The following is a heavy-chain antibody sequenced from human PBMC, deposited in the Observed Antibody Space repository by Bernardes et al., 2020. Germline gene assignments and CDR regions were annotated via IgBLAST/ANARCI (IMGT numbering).Heavy chain of an antibody. CDR3: ARDGTGRITIFGVVIGGFDP. J-gene: IGHJ5*02. CDR1: GYTFTGYY. Sequence: ASVKVSCKASGYTFTGYYMHWVRQAPGQGLEWMGRINPNSGGTNYAQKFQGRVTMTRDTSISTPSMELSRLRSDDTAVYYCARDGTGRITIFGVVIGGFDPWGQGTLVTVSS. V-gene: IGHV1-2*06. CDR2: INPNSGGT. D-gene: IGHD3-3*01.